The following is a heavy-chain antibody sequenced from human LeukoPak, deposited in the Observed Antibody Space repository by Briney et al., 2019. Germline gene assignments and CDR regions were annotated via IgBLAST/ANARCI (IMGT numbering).Heavy chain of an antibody. D-gene: IGHD4-17*01. J-gene: IGHJ1*01. CDR2: ISYDGSTK. V-gene: IGHV3-30*03. Sequence: PGGSLRLSCAASGFSVSNNYMSWVRQAPGKGLEWVAVISYDGSTKYYADSVNGRFTISRDNSKNTLYLQMNSLRPEDTAVYYCARPPTVTPFSAEYFQHWGQGTLVTVSS. CDR1: GFSVSNNY. CDR3: ARPPTVTPFSAEYFQH.